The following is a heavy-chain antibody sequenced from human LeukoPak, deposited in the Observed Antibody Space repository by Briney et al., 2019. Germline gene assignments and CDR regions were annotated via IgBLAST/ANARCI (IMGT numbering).Heavy chain of an antibody. D-gene: IGHD1-26*01. CDR1: GYTFTGYY. CDR3: ARGELSVSHNLMDV. CDR2: INPNSGGT. V-gene: IGHV1-2*02. J-gene: IGHJ6*02. Sequence: VASVKVSCKASGYTFTGYYMHWVRQAPGQGLEWMGWINPNSGGTNYAQKFQGRVTMTRDTPISTAYMELSRLRSDDTAVYYCARGELSVSHNLMDVWGQGTTVTVSS.